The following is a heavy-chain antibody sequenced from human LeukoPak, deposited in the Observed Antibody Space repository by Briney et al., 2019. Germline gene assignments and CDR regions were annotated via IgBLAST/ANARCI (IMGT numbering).Heavy chain of an antibody. CDR3: AKVISSSWYYFDY. Sequence: GGSLTLSCTACGFTFSSYGMHWVRQAPGKGLEWVADISYEGSNKYYAHSVKGRFTISRDNSKNTLYLQMNSLRAEDTAVYYCAKVISSSWYYFDYWGQGTLVTVSS. CDR1: GFTFSSYG. D-gene: IGHD6-13*01. J-gene: IGHJ4*02. V-gene: IGHV3-30*18. CDR2: ISYEGSNK.